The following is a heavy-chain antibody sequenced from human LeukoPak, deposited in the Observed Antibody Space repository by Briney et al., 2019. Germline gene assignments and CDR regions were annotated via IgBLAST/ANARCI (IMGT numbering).Heavy chain of an antibody. V-gene: IGHV3-7*01. CDR1: GFTFSSYW. D-gene: IGHD2-2*02. Sequence: GGSLRLSCAASGFTFSSYWMSWVRQAPGKGLEWVANIKQDGSEKYYVDSVKGRFTISRDNAKKSLYLQMNSLRAEDTAVYYCARNRSREPAGILVYWGQGTLVTVSS. CDR2: IKQDGSEK. J-gene: IGHJ4*02. CDR3: ARNRSREPAGILVY.